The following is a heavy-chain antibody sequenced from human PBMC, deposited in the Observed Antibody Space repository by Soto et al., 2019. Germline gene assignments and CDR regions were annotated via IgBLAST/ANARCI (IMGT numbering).Heavy chain of an antibody. CDR2: IRSKAYGGTT. CDR3: TSGSLTLSDYFDY. Sequence: PGGSLRLSCTASGFTFGDYAMSWFRQAPGKGLEWVGFIRSKAYGGTTEYAASVKGRFTISRDDSKSIAYLQMNSLKTEDTAVYYCTSGSLTLSDYFDYWGQESLVSASS. D-gene: IGHD3-3*02. V-gene: IGHV3-49*03. CDR1: GFTFGDYA. J-gene: IGHJ4*02.